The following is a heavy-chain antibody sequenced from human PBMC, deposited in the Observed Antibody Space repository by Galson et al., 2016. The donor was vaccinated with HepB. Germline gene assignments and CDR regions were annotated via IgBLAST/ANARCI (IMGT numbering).Heavy chain of an antibody. CDR2: MSSSGASI. D-gene: IGHD1-14*01. CDR3: ARDLYNGNLIAH. J-gene: IGHJ4*02. V-gene: IGHV3-11*01. CDR1: GFTFKNYW. Sequence: SLRLSCADSGFTFKNYWMSWIRQAPGKGLEWVSYMSSSGASIHYAASVKGRFTISRDIAKNSLYLQMNSLTAEDTAVYYCARDLYNGNLIAHWGQGTLVTVSS.